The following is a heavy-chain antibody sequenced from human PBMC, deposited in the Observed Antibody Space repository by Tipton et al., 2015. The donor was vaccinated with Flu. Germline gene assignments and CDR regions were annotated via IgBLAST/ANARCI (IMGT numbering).Heavy chain of an antibody. J-gene: IGHJ5*02. Sequence: TLSVTCTVSGGSIRSYYWSWIRQPPGKGLEWIGYIFHSGSTNYNPSLKSRVTISVDTSKSQFSLKLNSVTAADTAVYYCARSPLTSYSDGSGYYYYYFDAWGQGTLVTVSS. D-gene: IGHD3-22*01. V-gene: IGHV4-59*08. CDR2: IFHSGST. CDR3: ARSPLTSYSDGSGYYYYYFDA. CDR1: GGSIRSYY.